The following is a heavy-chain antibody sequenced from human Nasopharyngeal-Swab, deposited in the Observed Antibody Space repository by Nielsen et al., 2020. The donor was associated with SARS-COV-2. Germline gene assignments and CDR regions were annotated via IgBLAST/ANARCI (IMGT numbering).Heavy chain of an antibody. D-gene: IGHD1-26*01. CDR3: ARSGIVGAIYY. CDR1: GGSISSSSYY. V-gene: IGHV4-39*07. CDR2: IYYSGST. Sequence: GSLRLSCTVSGGSISSSSYYWGWIRQPPGKGLEWIGSIYYSGSTYYNPSLKSRVTISVDTSTNQFSLKLSSVTAADTAVYYCARSGIVGAIYYWGQGTLVTVSS. J-gene: IGHJ4*02.